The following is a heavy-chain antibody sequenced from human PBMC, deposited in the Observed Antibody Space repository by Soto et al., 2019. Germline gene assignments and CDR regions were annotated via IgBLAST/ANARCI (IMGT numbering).Heavy chain of an antibody. CDR1: GYTFTSYA. CDR2: INAGNGNT. Sequence: ASVKVSCRASGYTFTSYAMHWVRRAPGQRLEWMGWINAGNGNTKYSQKFQGRVTITRDTSASTAYMELSSLRSEDTAVNYCARAPTVTSFGTFDYWGQGTLVTVSS. V-gene: IGHV1-3*01. D-gene: IGHD4-4*01. J-gene: IGHJ4*02. CDR3: ARAPTVTSFGTFDY.